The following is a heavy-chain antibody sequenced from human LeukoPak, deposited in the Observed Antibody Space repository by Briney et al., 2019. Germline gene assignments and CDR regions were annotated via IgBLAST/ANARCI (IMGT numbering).Heavy chain of an antibody. CDR2: IYDGGST. J-gene: IGHJ4*02. Sequence: QAGGSLRLSCAASGSTVSSYFMSWVRQAPGKGLEWVSVIYDGGSTDYADSVKGRFTISRDNSKSTLYLQMNSLRAEDTAVYYCAKDRLGVAGITSGSYYFDYWGQGTLVTVSS. CDR1: GSTVSSYF. CDR3: AKDRLGVAGITSGSYYFDY. V-gene: IGHV3-53*01. D-gene: IGHD6-19*01.